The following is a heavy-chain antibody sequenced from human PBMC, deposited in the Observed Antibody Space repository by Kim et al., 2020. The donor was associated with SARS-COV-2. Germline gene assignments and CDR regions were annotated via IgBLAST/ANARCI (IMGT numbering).Heavy chain of an antibody. CDR3: AIGRGYSYLNWFDP. CDR1: GDTVSTKSAA. D-gene: IGHD5-18*01. J-gene: IGHJ5*02. Sequence: SQTLSLTCTISGDTVSTKSAAWNWIRQSPSRGLEWLGRTYYRSKWYTDYAVSVKSRISINPDTSKNQFSLQLNSVTPEDTAVYYCAIGRGYSYLNWFDPWGQGTLVTVSS. V-gene: IGHV6-1*01. CDR2: TYYRSKWYT.